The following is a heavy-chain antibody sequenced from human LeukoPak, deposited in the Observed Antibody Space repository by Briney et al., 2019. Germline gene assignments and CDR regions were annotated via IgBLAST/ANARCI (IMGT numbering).Heavy chain of an antibody. CDR2: IYYSVST. D-gene: IGHD1-26*01. CDR1: GGSISSHY. J-gene: IGHJ4*02. CDR3: ARRTGGTGNFDY. V-gene: IGHV4-59*08. Sequence: SETLSLTCTVSGGSISSHYWSWIRQPPGKGLEWIGHIYYSVSTNYNPSLKSRVTISIDTPKNQFSLKLSSVTAADTAVYYCARRTGGTGNFDYWGQGTLVTVSS.